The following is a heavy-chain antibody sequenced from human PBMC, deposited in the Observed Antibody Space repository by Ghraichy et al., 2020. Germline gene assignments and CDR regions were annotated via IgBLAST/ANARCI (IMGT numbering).Heavy chain of an antibody. V-gene: IGHV1-18*01. CDR3: ARGDFWSGYSHYFDY. CDR2: ISVYNGNT. Sequence: ASVKVSCKASGYTFTVYGINWVRQAPGQGLEWMGWISVYNGNTNYAQKLQGRVTMTTDTSTSTAYMELRSLGSDDTAVYYCARGDFWSGYSHYFDYWGQGTLVTVSS. J-gene: IGHJ4*02. CDR1: GYTFTVYG. D-gene: IGHD3-3*01.